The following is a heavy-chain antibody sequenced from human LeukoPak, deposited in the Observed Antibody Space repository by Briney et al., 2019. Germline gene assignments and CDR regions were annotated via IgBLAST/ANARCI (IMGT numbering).Heavy chain of an antibody. V-gene: IGHV3-11*06. CDR3: AATTVTRGYYFDY. CDR2: ISSSSSYT. CDR1: GFTLSDYY. J-gene: IGHJ4*02. D-gene: IGHD4-11*01. Sequence: GGSLRLSCSASGFTLSDYYMSWIRQAPGKGLEWVSYISSSSSYTNYADSVKGRFTISRDNAKNSLYLQMNSLRAEDTAVYYCAATTVTRGYYFDYWGQGTLVTVSS.